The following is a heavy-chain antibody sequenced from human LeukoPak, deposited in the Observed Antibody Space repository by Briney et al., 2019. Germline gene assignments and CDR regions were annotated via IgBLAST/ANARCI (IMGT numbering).Heavy chain of an antibody. CDR3: ARVDYGDDQYFHH. V-gene: IGHV3-30*02. CDR2: IRYDGEKK. D-gene: IGHD4/OR15-4a*01. Sequence: GGSLRLSCVASGLAFSSYGMHWVRQPPGKGLEWVTFIRYDGEKKHYVDSVKGRFTISRDNSKNTLYLQMNSLRAEDTAVYYCARVDYGDDQYFHHWGQGTLVTVSS. CDR1: GLAFSSYG. J-gene: IGHJ1*01.